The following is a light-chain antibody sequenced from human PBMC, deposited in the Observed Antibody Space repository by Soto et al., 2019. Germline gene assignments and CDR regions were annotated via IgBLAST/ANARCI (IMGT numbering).Light chain of an antibody. J-gene: IGLJ2*01. V-gene: IGLV2-14*02. Sequence: QSVLTQPASVSGSSGQSITISCTGTSSDVGSYNLVSWHQHHPGKAPKLIIYEGDKRPSGVSNRFSGSKSGNTASLTISGLQAEDEADYYCCSYTSSNSVVFGGGTKLTVL. CDR2: EGD. CDR3: CSYTSSNSVV. CDR1: SSDVGSYNL.